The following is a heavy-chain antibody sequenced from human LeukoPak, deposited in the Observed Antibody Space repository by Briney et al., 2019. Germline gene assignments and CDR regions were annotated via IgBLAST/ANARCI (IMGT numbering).Heavy chain of an antibody. D-gene: IGHD2-21*01. J-gene: IGHJ3*02. CDR3: ARLPPYCGGDCYSGAFDI. CDR2: IYHSGST. Sequence: SETLSLTCAVSGYSISSGYYWGWIRQPPGKGLEWIGSIYHSGSTYYNPSLKSRVTISVDTSKNQFSLKLSSVTAADTAVYYCARLPPYCGGDCYSGAFDIWGQGTMVTVSS. CDR1: GYSISSGYY. V-gene: IGHV4-38-2*01.